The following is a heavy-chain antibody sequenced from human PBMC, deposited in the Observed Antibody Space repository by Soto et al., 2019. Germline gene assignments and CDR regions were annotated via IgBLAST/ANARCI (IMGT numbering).Heavy chain of an antibody. CDR3: ARDLYFLSCSPPGY. D-gene: IGHD3-3*01. V-gene: IGHV3-7*01. J-gene: IGHJ4*02. Sequence: EVQLVESGGGLVQPGGSLRLSCAASGVTFSSYWMSWVRQAPGKGLEWVANIKQDGSEKYYVDSVKGRFTISRDNAKIALYLQMNSLRAAATVVYYCARDLYFLSCSPPGYWGQGTLVTLSS. CDR2: IKQDGSEK. CDR1: GVTFSSYW.